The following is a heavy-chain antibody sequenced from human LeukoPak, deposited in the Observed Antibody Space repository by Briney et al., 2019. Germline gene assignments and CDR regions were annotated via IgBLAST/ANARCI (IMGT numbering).Heavy chain of an antibody. D-gene: IGHD3-10*01. CDR1: GFTFSSDA. J-gene: IGHJ6*02. CDR2: ISGSGAST. CDR3: AKAETMVRGVIIYYYNSMDA. Sequence: PGGSLRLSCAASGFTFSSDAMSWVRQAPGKGLEWVSAISGSGASTYYADSVKGRFTISSDNSKNTLYLQMNSLRAEDTAVSYFAKAETMVRGVIIYYYNSMDAWGQGTTVTASS. V-gene: IGHV3-23*01.